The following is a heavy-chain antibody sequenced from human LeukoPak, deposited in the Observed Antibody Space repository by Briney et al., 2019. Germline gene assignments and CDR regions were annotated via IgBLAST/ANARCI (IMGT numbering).Heavy chain of an antibody. Sequence: GGSLRLSCAASGSTFSSYSMNWVRQAPGKGLEWVSSISSSSSYIYYADSVKGRFTISRDNAKNSLYLQMNSLRAEDTAVYYCARTLTTVVTALDYWGQGTLVTVSS. CDR1: GSTFSSYS. D-gene: IGHD4-23*01. CDR3: ARTLTTVVTALDY. J-gene: IGHJ4*02. CDR2: ISSSSSYI. V-gene: IGHV3-21*01.